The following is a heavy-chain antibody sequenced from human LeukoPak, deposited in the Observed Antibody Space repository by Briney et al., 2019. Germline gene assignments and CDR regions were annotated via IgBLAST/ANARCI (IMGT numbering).Heavy chain of an antibody. CDR3: ARGYSRWLIPTSSYYYRMDL. D-gene: IGHD3-9*01. V-gene: IGHV1-69*01. CDR1: GDTLNNYS. CDR2: IIPIFSTA. Sequence: GSSVKVSCKASGDTLNNYSISWVRQAPGQGLEWMGGIIPIFSTANYAQKFQGRVTITADESTNTAYMELSSLTSDDTAVYYCARGYSRWLIPTSSYYYRMDLWGQGTTVAVSS. J-gene: IGHJ6*02.